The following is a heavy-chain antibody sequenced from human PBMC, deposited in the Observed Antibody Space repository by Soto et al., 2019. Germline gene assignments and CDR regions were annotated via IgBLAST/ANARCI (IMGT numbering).Heavy chain of an antibody. V-gene: IGHV4-59*01. Sequence: SETLSLTCTASGGSMRNYFWTWIRQPPGKGLEWIGYIHYSGTTSFFPSYNPSLRSRVTISEDTSKNQFSLKLLSVTTADTAVYFCAAGEASSRNLAPYYLDFWGQGTLVTVSS. D-gene: IGHD6-13*01. CDR1: GGSMRNYF. CDR3: AAGEASSRNLAPYYLDF. CDR2: IHYSGTT. J-gene: IGHJ4*02.